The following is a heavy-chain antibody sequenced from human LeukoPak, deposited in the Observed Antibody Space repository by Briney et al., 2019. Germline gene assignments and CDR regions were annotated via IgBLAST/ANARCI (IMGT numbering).Heavy chain of an antibody. CDR2: ISSSSTYI. CDR3: ATAPGDLAFDY. V-gene: IGHV3-21*01. Sequence: PGGSLRLSCAAYGFTFSSYSMNWVRQAPGKGLEWVSSISSSSTYIYYADSVKGRFTISRDNAKNSLYLQVNSLRAEDTAVYYCATAPGDLAFDYWGQGTLVTVSS. J-gene: IGHJ4*02. CDR1: GFTFSSYS.